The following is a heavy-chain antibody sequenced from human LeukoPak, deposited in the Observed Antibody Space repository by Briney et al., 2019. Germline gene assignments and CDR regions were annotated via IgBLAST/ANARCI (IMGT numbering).Heavy chain of an antibody. V-gene: IGHV4-59*01. CDR1: GGSTSSYY. CDR3: ARGLGRQQLVSPFDY. J-gene: IGHJ4*02. Sequence: SETLSLTCTVSGGSTSSYYWSWIRQPPGKGLEWIGYIYYSGSTNYNPSLKSRVTISVDTSKNQFSLKLSSVTAADTAVYYCARGLGRQQLVSPFDYWGQGTLVTVSS. D-gene: IGHD6-13*01. CDR2: IYYSGST.